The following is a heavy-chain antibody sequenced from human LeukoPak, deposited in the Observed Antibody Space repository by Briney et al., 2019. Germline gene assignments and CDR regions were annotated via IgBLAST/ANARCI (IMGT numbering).Heavy chain of an antibody. J-gene: IGHJ4*02. CDR1: GFTFSSYA. V-gene: IGHV3-23*01. CDR3: AKDFGLIAAAGTFDY. D-gene: IGHD6-13*01. Sequence: PGRSLRLSCAASGFTFSSYAMSWVRQAPGQGLEWFSAISGSGGSTYYADSVKGRFTISRDNSKNTLYLQMNSLRAEDTAVYYCAKDFGLIAAAGTFDYWGQGTLVTVSS. CDR2: ISGSGGST.